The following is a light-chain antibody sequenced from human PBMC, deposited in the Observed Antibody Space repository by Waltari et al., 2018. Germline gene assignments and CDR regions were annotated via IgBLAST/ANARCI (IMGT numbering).Light chain of an antibody. CDR1: SSDVGNYKL. CDR2: GGF. Sequence: QSALTQPASVSGSPGQSITISCTGPSSDVGNYKLLSSYQQHPRKPPKLLIYGGFKRPSGVSDRFSGCQSANTASLTSSGLEAEDEADYYCYLYSTTTDMFGGGTKVSVL. CDR3: YLYSTTTDM. J-gene: IGLJ3*02. V-gene: IGLV2-23*01.